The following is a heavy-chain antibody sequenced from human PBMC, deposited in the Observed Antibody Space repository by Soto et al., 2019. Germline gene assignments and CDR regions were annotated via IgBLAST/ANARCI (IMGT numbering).Heavy chain of an antibody. Sequence: GGSLRLSCAASGFTFSIYAMTWVRQAPGKGLKWVSTTGGSGRTTYYADSVKGRFTVSRDNSKNTLDLQMSSLRAEDTAVYYCATVHNTSRSFDYWGQGTLVTVSS. D-gene: IGHD1-20*01. V-gene: IGHV3-23*01. CDR1: GFTFSIYA. J-gene: IGHJ4*02. CDR2: TGGSGRTT. CDR3: ATVHNTSRSFDY.